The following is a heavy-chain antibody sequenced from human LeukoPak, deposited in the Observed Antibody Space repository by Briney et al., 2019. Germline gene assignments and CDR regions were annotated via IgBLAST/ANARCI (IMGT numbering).Heavy chain of an antibody. CDR3: AKDMINGNGEYDAFDI. V-gene: IGHV3-23*01. Sequence: GGSLRLSCAASGFTFHIYAMHWVRQAPGKGPEWVSGIGDSDTYYANSVRGRFSISRDNSKKTLHLEMNILRADDTAIYYCAKDMINGNGEYDAFDIWGRGTTVIVSS. D-gene: IGHD3-10*01. J-gene: IGHJ3*02. CDR2: IGDSDT. CDR1: GFTFHIYA.